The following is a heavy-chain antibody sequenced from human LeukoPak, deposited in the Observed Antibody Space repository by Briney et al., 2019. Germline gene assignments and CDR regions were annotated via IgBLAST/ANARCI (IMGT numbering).Heavy chain of an antibody. CDR3: AKVGWLRFYYFDY. CDR1: GFTFSSYA. CDR2: ISGSGGST. J-gene: IGHJ4*02. D-gene: IGHD5-12*01. Sequence: GGSLRLSCAASGFTFSSYAMHWVRQAPGKGLEWVSAISGSGGSTYYADSVKGRFTISRDNSKNTLYLQMNSLRAEDAAVYYCAKVGWLRFYYFDYWGQGTLVTVSS. V-gene: IGHV3-23*01.